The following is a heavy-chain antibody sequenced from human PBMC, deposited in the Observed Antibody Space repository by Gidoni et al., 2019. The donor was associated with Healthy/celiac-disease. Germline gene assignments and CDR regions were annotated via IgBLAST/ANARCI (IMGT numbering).Heavy chain of an antibody. CDR2: ISSSSSYI. J-gene: IGHJ5*02. V-gene: IGHV3-21*01. CDR3: ARVGGSYVVGWFDP. D-gene: IGHD1-26*01. CDR1: GFTFSSYS. Sequence: EVQLVESGGGLVKPGGSLRLSCAASGFTFSSYSMNWVRQAPGKGLEWVSSISSSSSYIYYADSVKGRFTISRDNAKNSLYLQMNSLRAEDTAVYYCARVGGSYVVGWFDPWGQGTLVTVSS.